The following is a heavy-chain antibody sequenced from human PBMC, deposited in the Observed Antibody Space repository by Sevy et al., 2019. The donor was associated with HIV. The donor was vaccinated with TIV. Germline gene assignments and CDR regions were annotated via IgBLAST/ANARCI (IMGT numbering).Heavy chain of an antibody. V-gene: IGHV3-21*01. CDR3: VRDGWNY. CDR2: MTSSGSYI. CDR1: GFTFSTST. Sequence: GGSLRLSCAASGFTFSTSTMNWVRQAPGKGLEWVSLMTSSGSYIFYADSVKGRFTISSDNARNSVFLQMNSLRVDDKDGYYCVRDGWNYWGQGTLVTVSS. D-gene: IGHD2-15*01. J-gene: IGHJ4*02.